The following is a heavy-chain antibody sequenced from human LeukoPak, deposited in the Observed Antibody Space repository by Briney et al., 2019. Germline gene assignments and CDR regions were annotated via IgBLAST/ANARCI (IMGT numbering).Heavy chain of an antibody. J-gene: IGHJ4*02. CDR1: GGSISSGSYY. V-gene: IGHV4-61*02. CDR2: IYTSGST. Sequence: SGPTLVKPSETLSLTCTVSGGSISSGSYYWSWIRQPAGKGLEWIGRIYTSGSTNYNPSLKSRVTISVDTSKNQFSLKLSSVTAADTAVYYCARGPRNYDSSGYYLDYFDYWGQGTLVTVSS. CDR3: ARGPRNYDSSGYYLDYFDY. D-gene: IGHD3-22*01.